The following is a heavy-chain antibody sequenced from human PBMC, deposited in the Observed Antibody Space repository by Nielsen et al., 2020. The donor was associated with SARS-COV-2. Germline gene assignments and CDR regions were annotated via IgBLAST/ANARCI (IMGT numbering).Heavy chain of an antibody. J-gene: IGHJ4*02. CDR3: AVLGGATTLVSS. V-gene: IGHV1-58*01. Sequence: SVKVSCKAPGFTFTSSAVQWVRQARGQRLEWIGWIVVGSGNTNYAQKFQERVTITRDMSTSTAYMELSSLRSEDTAVYYCAVLGGATTLVSSWGQGTLVTVSS. CDR1: GFTFTSSA. CDR2: IVVGSGNT. D-gene: IGHD1-26*01.